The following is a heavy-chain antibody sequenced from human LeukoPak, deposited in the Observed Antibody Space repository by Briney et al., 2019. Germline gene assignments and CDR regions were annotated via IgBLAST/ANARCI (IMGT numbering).Heavy chain of an antibody. CDR1: GGSISSYY. Sequence: PSETLSLTCTVSGGSISSYYWSWSRQPPGKGLEWIGYIYYSGSTNYNPSLKSRVTISVDTSKNQFSLKLSSVTAADTAVYYCARRPINYYDSSGYSNDAFDIWGQGTMVTVSS. CDR3: ARRPINYYDSSGYSNDAFDI. D-gene: IGHD3-22*01. CDR2: IYYSGST. J-gene: IGHJ3*02. V-gene: IGHV4-59*08.